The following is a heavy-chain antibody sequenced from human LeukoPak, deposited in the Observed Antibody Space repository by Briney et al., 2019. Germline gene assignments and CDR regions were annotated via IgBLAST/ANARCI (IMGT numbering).Heavy chain of an antibody. Sequence: GGSLRLSCAASGFTFSSYEMNWVRQAPGKGLEWVSYINGGGSTMDYADSVKGRFTISRDNAKNSLYLQMNRLRAEDTAVYYCARDDHGDDSSGYYSSGDYWGQGTLVTVSS. CDR3: ARDDHGDDSSGYYSSGDY. V-gene: IGHV3-48*03. D-gene: IGHD3-22*01. CDR2: INGGGSTM. J-gene: IGHJ4*02. CDR1: GFTFSSYE.